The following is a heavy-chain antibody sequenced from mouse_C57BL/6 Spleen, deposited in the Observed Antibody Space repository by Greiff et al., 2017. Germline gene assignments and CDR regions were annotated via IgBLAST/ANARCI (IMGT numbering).Heavy chain of an antibody. CDR2: ISSGSSTI. CDR3: ARDFSNCDY. V-gene: IGHV5-17*01. Sequence: EVQLKESGGGLVTPGGSLKLSCAASGFTFSDYGMHWVRQAPEKGLEWVAYISSGSSTIYSADTVKGRFSISRDNAKNTLFLQMTSLRSEDTAMYYCARDFSNCDYWGQGTTLTVSS. D-gene: IGHD2-5*01. J-gene: IGHJ2*01. CDR1: GFTFSDYG.